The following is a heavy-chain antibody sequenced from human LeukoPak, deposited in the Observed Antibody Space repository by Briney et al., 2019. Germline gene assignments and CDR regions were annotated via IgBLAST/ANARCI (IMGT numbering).Heavy chain of an antibody. D-gene: IGHD3-10*01. CDR1: GFTFSSYS. CDR2: ISSSSSYI. Sequence: GGSLRLSCAASGFTFSSYSMNWVRQAPGKGLEWVSSISSSSSYIYYADSVKGRFTISRDNAKNSLYLQMNSLRVEDTAVYYCARALGSGWVYFLGGQGTLVTVSS. CDR3: ARALGSGWVYFL. J-gene: IGHJ4*02. V-gene: IGHV3-21*01.